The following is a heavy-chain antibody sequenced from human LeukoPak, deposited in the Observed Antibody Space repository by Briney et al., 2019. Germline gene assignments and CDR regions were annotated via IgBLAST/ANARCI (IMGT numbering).Heavy chain of an antibody. CDR3: AKDQGYSYGYVSY. CDR2: ISSNGRST. V-gene: IGHV3-64*02. J-gene: IGHJ4*02. Sequence: PGGSLRLSCAASGFTFSSYPVHWVRQAPGKGLEYVSAISSNGRSTYYADSVKGRFTISRDNSKNTLYLQMNSLRPEDTAVYYCAKDQGYSYGYVSYWGQGTLVTVSS. D-gene: IGHD5-18*01. CDR1: GFTFSSYP.